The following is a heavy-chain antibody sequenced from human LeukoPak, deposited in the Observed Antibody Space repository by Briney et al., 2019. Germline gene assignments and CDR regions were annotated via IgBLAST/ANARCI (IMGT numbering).Heavy chain of an antibody. Sequence: SQTLSLTCAISGDSLSSNSAAWHWLRQSPSRGLEWLGRTYYRSKWYNDYAVSVKSRITIHPDTSKNQFSLQLNSVTPEDTAVYYCARGRSGTAMVLFDYWGQGTLVTVSS. CDR1: GDSLSSNSAA. CDR2: TYYRSKWYN. D-gene: IGHD5-18*01. CDR3: ARGRSGTAMVLFDY. V-gene: IGHV6-1*01. J-gene: IGHJ4*02.